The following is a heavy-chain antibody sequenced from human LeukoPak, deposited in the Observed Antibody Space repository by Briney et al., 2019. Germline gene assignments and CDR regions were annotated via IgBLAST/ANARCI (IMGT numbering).Heavy chain of an antibody. Sequence: ASVKVSCKASRYTFTSYYMHWVRQAPGQGLEGMGIINLSGGGTSYAQKFQGRVTMTRDTSTSTVYMELSSLICEDTAVYYCAREPLGKSYFDLWGRGTLVTVSS. CDR2: INLSGGGT. V-gene: IGHV1-46*01. D-gene: IGHD7-27*01. CDR3: AREPLGKSYFDL. J-gene: IGHJ2*01. CDR1: RYTFTSYY.